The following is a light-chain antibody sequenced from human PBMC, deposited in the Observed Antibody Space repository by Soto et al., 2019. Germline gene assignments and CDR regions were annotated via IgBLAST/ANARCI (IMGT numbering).Light chain of an antibody. J-gene: IGKJ2*01. CDR3: QQYNNWPPGT. Sequence: EIVMTQSPATLSVSPGERATLSCRASQSVSSNLAWYQQQPGQAPRLLIYGASTRATGIPARFSGSGSGTEFTLTISSLQSEDVAVYYCQQYNNWPPGTFGQGTKLEIK. CDR2: GAS. CDR1: QSVSSN. V-gene: IGKV3-15*01.